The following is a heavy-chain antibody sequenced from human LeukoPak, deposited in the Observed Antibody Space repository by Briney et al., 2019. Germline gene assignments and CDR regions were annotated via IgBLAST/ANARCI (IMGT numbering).Heavy chain of an antibody. Sequence: GGSLRLSCAASGFTFSSYWLHWVRQAPGKGLEWVAVILYDGSTKYYADSVKGRFTISRDNSKNTLYLQMNSLRAEDTAVYYCAREGITRTLDYWGQGTLVTVSS. V-gene: IGHV3-30*03. J-gene: IGHJ4*02. CDR1: GFTFSSYW. CDR2: ILYDGSTK. CDR3: AREGITRTLDY. D-gene: IGHD1-20*01.